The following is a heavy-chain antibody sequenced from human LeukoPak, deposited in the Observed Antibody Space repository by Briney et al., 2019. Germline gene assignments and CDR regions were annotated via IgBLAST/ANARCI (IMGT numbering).Heavy chain of an antibody. CDR1: GFTFSSYS. D-gene: IGHD2/OR15-2a*01. J-gene: IGHJ4*02. CDR3: AKDPLFQTLHMYYFDY. V-gene: IGHV3-21*01. CDR2: ISSSSSYI. Sequence: PGGSLRLSCAASGFTFSSYSMNWVRQAPGKGLEWVSSISSSSSYIYYADSVKGRFTISRDNAKNSLYLQMNSLRAEDTAVYYCAKDPLFQTLHMYYFDYWGQGTLVTVSS.